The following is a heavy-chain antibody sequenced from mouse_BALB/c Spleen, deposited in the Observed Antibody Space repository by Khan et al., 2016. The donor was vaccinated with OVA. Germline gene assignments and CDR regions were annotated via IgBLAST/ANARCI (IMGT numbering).Heavy chain of an antibody. J-gene: IGHJ3*01. CDR3: ARGGGEYRFAD. CDR1: GYTFTDYA. CDR2: ISTHYGDA. D-gene: IGHD1-1*02. V-gene: IGHV1S137*01. Sequence: QVQLQQSGAELVRPGVSVKISCKGSGYTFTDYAMHWVKQRHAKSLEWIGVISTHYGDASYNQKFKGKATMTVDKSSSTAYLELARLTSEDSAIYDWARGGGEYRFADRGQGTLVTVSA.